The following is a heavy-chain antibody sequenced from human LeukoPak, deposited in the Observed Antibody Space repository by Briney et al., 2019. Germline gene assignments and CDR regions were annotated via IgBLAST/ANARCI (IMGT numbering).Heavy chain of an antibody. V-gene: IGHV1-69*04. J-gene: IGHJ4*02. Sequence: ASVKVSCKASGYTFTSYDINWVRQAPGQGLEWMGRIIPILGIANYAQKFQGRVTITADKSTSTAYMELSSLRSEDTAVYYCAREDYGGSYFDYWGQGTLVTVSS. CDR3: AREDYGGSYFDY. CDR2: IIPILGIA. CDR1: GYTFTSYD. D-gene: IGHD4-23*01.